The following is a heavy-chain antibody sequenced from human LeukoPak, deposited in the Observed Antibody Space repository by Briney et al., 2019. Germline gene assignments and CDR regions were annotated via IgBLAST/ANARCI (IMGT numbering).Heavy chain of an antibody. Sequence: GASVKVSCKASGYTFTTYGISWVRQAPGQGLEWMGWINPYNGNTKYEQNFQGRVTMTTDTSTTTAYMELRSLRSDDTAVYYCARELYGRFDPWGQGTLVTVSS. CDR1: GYTFTTYG. J-gene: IGHJ5*02. V-gene: IGHV1-18*01. D-gene: IGHD2-8*01. CDR3: ARELYGRFDP. CDR2: INPYNGNT.